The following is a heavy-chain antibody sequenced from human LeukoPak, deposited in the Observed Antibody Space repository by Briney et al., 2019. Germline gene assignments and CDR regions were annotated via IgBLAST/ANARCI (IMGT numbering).Heavy chain of an antibody. D-gene: IGHD3-3*01. Sequence: ASVKVSCKASGYTFTSYDINWVRQATGQGLEWMGWMNPNSGNTGYAQKFQGRVTMTRNTSISTAYMELSSLRSEDTAVYYCAADPTYYDFWSPYYYYYGMDVWGQGTTVTVSS. V-gene: IGHV1-8*01. J-gene: IGHJ6*02. CDR1: GYTFTSYD. CDR3: AADPTYYDFWSPYYYYYGMDV. CDR2: MNPNSGNT.